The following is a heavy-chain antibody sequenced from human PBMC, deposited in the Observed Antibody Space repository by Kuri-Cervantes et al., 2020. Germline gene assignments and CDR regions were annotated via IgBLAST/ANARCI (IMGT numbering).Heavy chain of an antibody. J-gene: IGHJ6*02. CDR3: ARGYYGSGSLRVYYYYGMDV. Sequence: ASVKVSCKVSGYTLTELSMHWVRQAPGKGLEWMGGFDPEDGETIYAQKFQGRVTMTRNTSISTAYMELSSLRSEDTAVYYCARGYYGSGSLRVYYYYGMDVWCQGTTVTVSS. CDR1: GYTLTELS. D-gene: IGHD3-10*01. V-gene: IGHV1-24*01. CDR2: FDPEDGET.